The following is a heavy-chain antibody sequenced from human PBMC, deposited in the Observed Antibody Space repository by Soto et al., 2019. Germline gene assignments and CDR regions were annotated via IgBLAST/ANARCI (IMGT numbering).Heavy chain of an antibody. CDR1: AGSSNGSY. V-gene: IGHV4-34*01. Sequence: SATLSLPCALSAGSSNGSYTRGIRQPPGKGLEWIGEVNDSGSTNFNPSLKSRVTISVDTSKKQFTLKLTSVTAADTAVYYFATDSDTSYFGMDVWGQGTSVTVS. J-gene: IGHJ6*02. CDR3: ATDSDTSYFGMDV. CDR2: VNDSGST. D-gene: IGHD1-26*01.